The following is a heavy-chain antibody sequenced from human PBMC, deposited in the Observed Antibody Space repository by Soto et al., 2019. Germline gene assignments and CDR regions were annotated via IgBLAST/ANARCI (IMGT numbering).Heavy chain of an antibody. CDR1: GGSFSGYY. J-gene: IGHJ4*02. CDR3: ARGYCSGGSCQPPHFDY. V-gene: IGHV4-34*01. D-gene: IGHD2-15*01. Sequence: SETLSLTCAVYGGSFSGYYWSWIRQPPGKGLEWIGEINHSGSTNYNPSLKSRVTISVDTSKNQFSLKLSSVTAADTAVYYCARGYCSGGSCQPPHFDYWGQGTLVTVSS. CDR2: INHSGST.